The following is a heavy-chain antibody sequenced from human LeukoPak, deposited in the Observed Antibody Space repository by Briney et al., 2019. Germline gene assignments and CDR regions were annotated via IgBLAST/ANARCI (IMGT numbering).Heavy chain of an antibody. Sequence: PGGSLRLSCAASGFTFNTYTMNWVRQAPGKGLEWVSYISGSSGIIDYADSVRGRFTISRDNAKNSLYLQMNSLRAEDTAVYYCAKGGYYDILTGYYRYWGQGTLVTVSS. CDR2: ISGSSGII. D-gene: IGHD3-9*01. V-gene: IGHV3-48*01. J-gene: IGHJ4*02. CDR3: AKGGYYDILTGYYRY. CDR1: GFTFNTYT.